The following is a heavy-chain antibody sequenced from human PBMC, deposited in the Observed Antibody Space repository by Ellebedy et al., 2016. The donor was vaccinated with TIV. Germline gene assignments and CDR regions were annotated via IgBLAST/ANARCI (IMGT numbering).Heavy chain of an antibody. CDR2: IRVDGNEK. D-gene: IGHD4-17*01. Sequence: GGSLRLSCAASGFSFGSYWMSWVRQAPGKGLEWVANIRVDGNEKYYVDSVKGRFTISRDNAKNSLYLQMNSLRGEDTAVYYCATDGSYGDYRSPTHAFVMWGQGTLVTVSS. CDR3: ATDGSYGDYRSPTHAFVM. V-gene: IGHV3-7*01. CDR1: GFSFGSYW. J-gene: IGHJ3*02.